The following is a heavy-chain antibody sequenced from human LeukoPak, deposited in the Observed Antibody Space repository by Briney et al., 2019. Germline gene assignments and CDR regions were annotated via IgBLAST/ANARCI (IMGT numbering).Heavy chain of an antibody. CDR1: GGSFSDYY. V-gene: IGHV4-34*01. Sequence: SETLSLTCAVYGGSFSDYYWTWIRQSPGRGLEWIGEINHSGATDYNPSLKSRVTISVDTSKNQFSLKVRSVTAADTAVYYCARRVRGVIISFYYYNGMDVWGQGTTVTVSS. CDR3: ARRVRGVIISFYYYNGMDV. CDR2: INHSGAT. D-gene: IGHD3-10*01. J-gene: IGHJ6*02.